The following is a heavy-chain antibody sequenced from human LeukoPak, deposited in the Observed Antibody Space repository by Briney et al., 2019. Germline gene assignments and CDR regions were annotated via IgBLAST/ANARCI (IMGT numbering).Heavy chain of an antibody. Sequence: PSETLSLTCTVSGYSINNGFYWDWIRQPPGKGLEWIGSIYYSGSTYYNPSLKSRVTISVDTSKNQFSLKLSSVTAADTAVYYCATLTVTTFRVDPWGQGTLVTVSS. J-gene: IGHJ5*02. CDR2: IYYSGST. D-gene: IGHD4-17*01. CDR3: ATLTVTTFRVDP. V-gene: IGHV4-38-2*02. CDR1: GYSINNGFY.